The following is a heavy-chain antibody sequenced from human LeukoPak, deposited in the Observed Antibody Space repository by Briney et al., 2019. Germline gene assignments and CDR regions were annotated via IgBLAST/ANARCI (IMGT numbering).Heavy chain of an antibody. CDR3: AREDKAAPRRFDY. J-gene: IGHJ4*02. CDR1: GFTFSSYS. CDR2: ISSSSSYI. V-gene: IGHV3-21*01. D-gene: IGHD5-18*01. Sequence: GGSLRLSCAASGFTFSSYSMNWVRQAPGKGLEWVSSISSSSSYIYYADSVKGRFTISRDNAKNPLYLQMNSLRAEDTAVYYCAREDKAAPRRFDYWGQGTLVTVSS.